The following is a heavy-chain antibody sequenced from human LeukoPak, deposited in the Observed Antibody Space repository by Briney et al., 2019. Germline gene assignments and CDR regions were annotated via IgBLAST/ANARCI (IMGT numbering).Heavy chain of an antibody. CDR3: ARSGTAMVTDI. D-gene: IGHD5-18*01. CDR1: GGSFSGYY. CDR2: INHSGST. J-gene: IGHJ3*02. Sequence: KTSETLSLTCAVYGGSFSGYYWSWIRQPPGKGLEWIGEINHSGSTNYNPSLKSRVTISVDTSKNQFSLKLSSVTAADTAVYYCARSGTAMVTDIWGQGTMVTVSS. V-gene: IGHV4-34*01.